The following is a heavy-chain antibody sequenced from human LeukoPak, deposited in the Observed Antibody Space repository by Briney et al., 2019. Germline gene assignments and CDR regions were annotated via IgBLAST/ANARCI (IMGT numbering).Heavy chain of an antibody. Sequence: PGGSLRLSCAASGFTFSSYAMSWVRQAPGKGLEWVSAISGSGGSTYYADSVKGRFTISRDNSKNTLYLQMNSLRAEDTAVYYCAKGVNWNDADPGYYYYYGMDVWGQGTTVTVSS. J-gene: IGHJ6*02. CDR2: ISGSGGST. CDR1: GFTFSSYA. D-gene: IGHD1-20*01. V-gene: IGHV3-23*01. CDR3: AKGVNWNDADPGYYYYYGMDV.